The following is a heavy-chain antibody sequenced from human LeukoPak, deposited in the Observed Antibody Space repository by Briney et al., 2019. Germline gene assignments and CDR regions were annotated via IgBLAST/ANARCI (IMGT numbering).Heavy chain of an antibody. CDR1: GYSFTSYY. Sequence: GASVKVSCKASGYSFTSYYMHWVRQAPGQGLEWMGIINPSGGSTSYAQKFQGRVTMTRDMSTSTVYMELSSLRSEDTAVYYCATDDSSGYYNYDAFDIWGQGTMVTVSS. CDR2: INPSGGST. V-gene: IGHV1-46*01. D-gene: IGHD3-22*01. J-gene: IGHJ3*02. CDR3: ATDDSSGYYNYDAFDI.